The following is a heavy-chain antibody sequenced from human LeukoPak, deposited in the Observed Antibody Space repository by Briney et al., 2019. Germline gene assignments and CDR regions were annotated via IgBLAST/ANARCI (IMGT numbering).Heavy chain of an antibody. D-gene: IGHD6-13*01. CDR2: ISAYNGNT. J-gene: IGHJ5*02. CDR1: GYTFTSYG. CDR3: ARDISIAAAGTQNWFDP. Sequence: ASVKVSCKASGYTFTSYGYSWVRQAPGQGLEWMGWISAYNGNTNHAQKFQGRVTMTTVTSTNTAYMELRSLRSDDTAVYYCARDISIAAAGTQNWFDPWGQGTLVTVSS. V-gene: IGHV1-18*01.